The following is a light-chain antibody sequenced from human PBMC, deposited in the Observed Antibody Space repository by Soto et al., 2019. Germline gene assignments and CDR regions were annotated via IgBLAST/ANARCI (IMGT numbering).Light chain of an antibody. Sequence: EIVLTQSPATLSVSPGERATLSCRASQSVSIFLAWYQHKAGQAPRLLIYDASKRATGISARFSGSGSGTDFTLTISSLEPEDFAIYYCQQRSIWPITFGGGNEVELK. CDR1: QSVSIF. CDR3: QQRSIWPIT. V-gene: IGKV3-11*01. CDR2: DAS. J-gene: IGKJ4*01.